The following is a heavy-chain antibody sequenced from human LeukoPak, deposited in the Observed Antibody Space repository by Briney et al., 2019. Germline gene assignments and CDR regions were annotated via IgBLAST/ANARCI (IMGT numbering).Heavy chain of an antibody. CDR2: IYSGGST. CDR1: GFTDSSNY. Sequence: PGGSLRLXCSASGFTDSSNYMSWVRQAPGKGLESVSVIYSGGSTYYADSVKGRFTISRDNSKNTLYLQMNSLRAEDTAVYYCARARLVYGSGSYHFDYWGQGTLVTVSS. CDR3: ARARLVYGSGSYHFDY. J-gene: IGHJ4*02. V-gene: IGHV3-66*02. D-gene: IGHD3-10*01.